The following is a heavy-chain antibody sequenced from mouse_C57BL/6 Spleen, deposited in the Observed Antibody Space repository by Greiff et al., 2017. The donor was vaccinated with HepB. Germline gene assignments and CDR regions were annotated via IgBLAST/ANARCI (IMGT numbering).Heavy chain of an antibody. CDR1: GYTFTTYP. V-gene: IGHV1-47*01. Sequence: VQLQESGAELVKPGASVKMSCKASGYTFTTYPIEWMKQNHGKSLEWIGNFHPYNDDTKYNEKFKGKATLTVEKSSSTVYLELSRLTSDDSAVYYCARRSSDGYYGGYFDVWGTGTTVTVSS. D-gene: IGHD2-3*01. J-gene: IGHJ1*03. CDR2: FHPYNDDT. CDR3: ARRSSDGYYGGYFDV.